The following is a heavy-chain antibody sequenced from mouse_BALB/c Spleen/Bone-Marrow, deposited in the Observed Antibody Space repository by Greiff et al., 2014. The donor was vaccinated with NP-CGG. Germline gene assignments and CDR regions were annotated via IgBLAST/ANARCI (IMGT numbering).Heavy chain of an antibody. CDR1: GFSLTDYG. J-gene: IGHJ2*01. CDR2: IWGAGIT. Sequence: VKVEESGPGLVAPSQSLSITCTVSGFSLTDYGVSWIRQPPGKGLEWLGVIWGAGITYYNSALKSRLSISKDNSKSQVFLKTNSLQTGDTAMYYCAKLTWDEGDYWGQGTTLTVSS. V-gene: IGHV2-6-5*01. D-gene: IGHD4-1*01. CDR3: AKLTWDEGDY.